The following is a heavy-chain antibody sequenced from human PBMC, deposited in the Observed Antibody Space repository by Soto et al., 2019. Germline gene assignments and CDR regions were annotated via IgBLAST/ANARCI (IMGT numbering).Heavy chain of an antibody. D-gene: IGHD5-18*01. Sequence: ASVKVSFKASGYTFTGYYMHWVRQAPGQGLERMGWINAGNGNTKYSQKFQGRVTITRETSASTAYMELSSLRSEDTAVYYCVIDGGSQLWLTLDYWGQGPLVTGSS. CDR3: VIDGGSQLWLTLDY. V-gene: IGHV1-3*01. CDR1: GYTFTGYY. CDR2: INAGNGNT. J-gene: IGHJ4*02.